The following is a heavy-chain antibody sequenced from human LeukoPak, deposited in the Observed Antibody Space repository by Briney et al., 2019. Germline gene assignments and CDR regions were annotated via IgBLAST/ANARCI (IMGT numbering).Heavy chain of an antibody. CDR3: ARVAIPTGFDP. CDR1: GYSENFYG. CDR2: ISAQHGQT. J-gene: IGHJ5*02. D-gene: IGHD1-14*01. Sequence: ASVKVSCKTSGYSENFYGITWVRQVAGQGLEWMGWISAQHGQTEYAPNSQDRVTMTTDTYTNTAYMELRSLRSEDTAVYYCARVAIPTGFDPWGQGTLVTVSS. V-gene: IGHV1-18*01.